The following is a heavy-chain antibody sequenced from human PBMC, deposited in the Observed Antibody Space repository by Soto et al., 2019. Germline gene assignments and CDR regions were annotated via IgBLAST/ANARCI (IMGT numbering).Heavy chain of an antibody. J-gene: IGHJ5*02. CDR2: IYYSGST. D-gene: IGHD6-19*01. CDR3: ARHPQYSSGWYLGYNWFDP. V-gene: IGHV4-39*01. CDR1: GGSISSSSYY. Sequence: PSETLSLTCTVSGGSISSSSYYWGWIRQPPGKGLEWIGSIYYSGSTYYNPSLKSRVTIPVDTSKNQFSLKLSSVTAADTAVYYCARHPQYSSGWYLGYNWFDPWGQGTLVTVSS.